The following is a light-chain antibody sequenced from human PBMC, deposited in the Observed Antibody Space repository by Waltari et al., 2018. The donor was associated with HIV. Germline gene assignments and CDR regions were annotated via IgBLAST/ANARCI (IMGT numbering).Light chain of an antibody. J-gene: IGKJ2*02. CDR2: GAS. Sequence: VLLPQSPVTLPVSPGDSVTLPCRASQNIGSYLAWYQQKTGQPPSLLVYGASIRAPGIPARFTGSGSGTDFNLIIDGLQPDDCALYYCHQYNDWPRCTFGQGTKVEIK. CDR3: HQYNDWPRCT. V-gene: IGKV3D-15*01. CDR1: QNIGSY.